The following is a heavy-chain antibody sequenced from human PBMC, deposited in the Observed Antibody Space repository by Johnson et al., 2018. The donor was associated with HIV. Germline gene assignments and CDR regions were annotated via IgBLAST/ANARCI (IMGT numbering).Heavy chain of an antibody. CDR2: ISYDGSHK. Sequence: QVQLVESGGGVVQPGRSLRLSCVASGFTFSSYTMHWVRQAPGKGLEWVAVISYDGSHKYYADSVKGRFTISRDNSKNTLYLQMNSLRAGDTAVYYCARTGVLGAFDIWGQGTMVTVSS. CDR3: ARTGVLGAFDI. CDR1: GFTFSSYT. V-gene: IGHV3-30*14. D-gene: IGHD2-8*02. J-gene: IGHJ3*02.